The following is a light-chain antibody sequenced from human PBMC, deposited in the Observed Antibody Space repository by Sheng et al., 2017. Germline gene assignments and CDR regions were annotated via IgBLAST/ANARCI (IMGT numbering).Light chain of an antibody. V-gene: IGLV1-47*01. CDR2: TNN. Sequence: QSVLTQPPAASGAPGQRVTISCSGSSSNIGSNYVYWYQQVPGTAPKLLIYTNNHRPSGVPDRVSGSKSGTSASLAISGLRSEDEADYYCAVWDDSLSARVFGGGTKLTVL. CDR1: SSNIGSNY. CDR3: AVWDDSLSARV. J-gene: IGLJ3*02.